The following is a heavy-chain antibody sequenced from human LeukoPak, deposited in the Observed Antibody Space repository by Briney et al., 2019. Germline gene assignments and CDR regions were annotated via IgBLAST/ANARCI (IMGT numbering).Heavy chain of an antibody. CDR3: AREGIAAARNAFDI. D-gene: IGHD6-13*01. CDR1: GGSISSYY. J-gene: IGHJ3*02. V-gene: IGHV4-59*01. CDR2: IYYSGST. Sequence: SETLSLTCTVSGGSISSYYWSWIRQPPGKGLEWIGYIYYSGSTNYNPSLKSRVTISVDTSENQFSLKLSSVTAADTAVYYCAREGIAAARNAFDIWGQGTMVTVSS.